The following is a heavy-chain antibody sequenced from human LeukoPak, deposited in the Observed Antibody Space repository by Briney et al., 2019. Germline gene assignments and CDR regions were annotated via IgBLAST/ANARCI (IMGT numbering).Heavy chain of an antibody. CDR1: GFTFSSYA. J-gene: IGHJ6*02. D-gene: IGHD5-24*01. CDR2: ISGSGGST. CDR3: ATLEMATINSYYAMDV. Sequence: PGGSLRLSCAASGFTFSSYAMSWVRQAPGKGLEWVSAISGSGGSTYYADSVKGRFTMSRDNAKNSLYLQMNSLRAEDTAVYYCATLEMATINSYYAMDVWSQGTTVTVSS. V-gene: IGHV3-23*01.